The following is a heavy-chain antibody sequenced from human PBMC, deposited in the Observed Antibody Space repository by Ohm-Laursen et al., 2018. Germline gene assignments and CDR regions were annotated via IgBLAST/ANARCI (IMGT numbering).Heavy chain of an antibody. CDR2: IKQDGSEQ. J-gene: IGHJ4*02. CDR1: GFTFSGYW. CDR3: ARLRGGYDFDY. V-gene: IGHV3-7*01. Sequence: SLRLSCAASGFTFSGYWMGWVRQAPGKGLEWVANIKQDGSEQDYVDSVKGRFTISRDNAKNSLYLHMDSLRGEDTAVYYCARLRGGYDFDYWGQGTLVTVSS. D-gene: IGHD5-12*01.